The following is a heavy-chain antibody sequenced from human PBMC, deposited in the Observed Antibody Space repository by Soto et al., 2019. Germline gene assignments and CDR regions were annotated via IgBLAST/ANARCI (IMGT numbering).Heavy chain of an antibody. Sequence: SETPSLTCTVSGGSISSSSYYWGWIRQPPGKGLEWIGSIYYSGSTYYNPSLKSRVTISVDTSKNQFSLKLSSVTAADTAVYYCARLSFKEPVLFDPWGQGTLVTVSS. CDR1: GGSISSSSYY. CDR3: ARLSFKEPVLFDP. D-gene: IGHD1-1*01. CDR2: IYYSGST. J-gene: IGHJ5*02. V-gene: IGHV4-39*01.